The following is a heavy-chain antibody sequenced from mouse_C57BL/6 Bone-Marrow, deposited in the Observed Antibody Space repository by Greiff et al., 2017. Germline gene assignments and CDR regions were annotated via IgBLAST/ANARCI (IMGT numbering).Heavy chain of an antibody. CDR3: TVSSFITTVVGGY. CDR1: GYNIKDDY. V-gene: IGHV14-4*01. Sequence: VQLKQPGAELVRPGASVKLSCTASGYNIKDDYMHWVKQRPEQGLEWIGWIDPENGDTEYDAKFQGKATITVDTSSNTAYLQLSSLTSEDTAVYYCTVSSFITTVVGGYWGQGTTLTVSS. CDR2: IDPENGDT. J-gene: IGHJ2*01. D-gene: IGHD1-1*01.